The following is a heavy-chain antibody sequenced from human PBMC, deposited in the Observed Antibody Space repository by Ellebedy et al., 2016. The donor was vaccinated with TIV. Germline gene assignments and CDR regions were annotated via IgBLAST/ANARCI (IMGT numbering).Heavy chain of an antibody. V-gene: IGHV1-3*01. Sequence: ASVKVSXKASRYTFTSYAMHWVRQAPGQRLEWMGWINAGNGNTKYSQKFQGRVTITRDTSASTAYMELSSLRSEDTAVYYCARAGYSSSWYNNHYGMDVWGQGTTVTVSS. CDR2: INAGNGNT. CDR3: ARAGYSSSWYNNHYGMDV. J-gene: IGHJ6*02. D-gene: IGHD6-13*01. CDR1: RYTFTSYA.